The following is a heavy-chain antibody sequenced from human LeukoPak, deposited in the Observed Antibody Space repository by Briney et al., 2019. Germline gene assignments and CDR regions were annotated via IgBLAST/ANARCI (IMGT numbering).Heavy chain of an antibody. CDR1: GFTFDDYA. CDR3: ARDPDSGSYRYGY. Sequence: PGRSLRLSCAASGFTFDDYAMHWVRQAPGKGLEWVSGISWNSGSIGYADSVKGRFTISRDNAKNSLYLQMNSLRAEDTAVYYCARDPDSGSYRYGYWGQGTLVTVSS. CDR2: ISWNSGSI. D-gene: IGHD1-26*01. V-gene: IGHV3-9*01. J-gene: IGHJ4*02.